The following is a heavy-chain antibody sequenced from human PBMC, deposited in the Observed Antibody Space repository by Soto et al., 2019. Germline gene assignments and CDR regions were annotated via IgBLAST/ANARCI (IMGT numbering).Heavy chain of an antibody. CDR3: ARGVLVVPAAIVDYYYMDV. CDR1: GFTFSSYS. Sequence: EVQLVESGGGLVQPGGSLRLSCAASGFTFSSYSMNWVRQAPGKGLEWVSYISSSSSTIYYADSVKGRFTISRDNAKNSLYLQRNSLRAEDTDVYYCARGVLVVPAAIVDYYYMDVWGKGTTVTVSS. CDR2: ISSSSSTI. V-gene: IGHV3-48*01. J-gene: IGHJ6*03. D-gene: IGHD2-2*01.